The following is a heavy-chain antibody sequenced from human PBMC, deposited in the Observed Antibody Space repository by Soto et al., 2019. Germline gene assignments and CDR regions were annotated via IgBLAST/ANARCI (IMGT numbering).Heavy chain of an antibody. J-gene: IGHJ5*02. CDR1: GGTFSSYA. CDR2: IIPIFGTA. CDR3: ASGPYSRGPRWWFDP. D-gene: IGHD6-19*01. Sequence: QVQLVQSGAEVKKPGSSVKVSCKASGGTFSSYAISWVRQAPGQGLEWMGGIIPIFGTANYAQKFQGRVTITADDSTSTAYMDLSSLRSEDTAVDSCASGPYSRGPRWWFDPWGQGTLVTVSS. V-gene: IGHV1-69*12.